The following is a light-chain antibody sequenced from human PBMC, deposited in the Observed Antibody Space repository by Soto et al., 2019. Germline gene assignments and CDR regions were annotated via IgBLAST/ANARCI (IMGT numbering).Light chain of an antibody. Sequence: QSVLTQPASVSGSPGQSITISCTGTSSDVGSYNLVSWYQQHPGKAPKLMIYEGSKRPSGVSNRFSGSKSGNTASLTISGLQAEDEADYCCCSYAGSSTSPGYVFGTGTKVTVL. CDR3: CSYAGSSTSPGYV. J-gene: IGLJ1*01. CDR2: EGS. V-gene: IGLV2-23*01. CDR1: SSDVGSYNL.